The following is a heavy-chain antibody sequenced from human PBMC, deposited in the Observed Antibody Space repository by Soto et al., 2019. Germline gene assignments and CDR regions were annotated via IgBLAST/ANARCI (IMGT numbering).Heavy chain of an antibody. CDR1: GGSIVSDD. J-gene: IGHJ5*02. Sequence: SETLSLTCTVSGGSIVSDDWTWIRQPPGKGLEWIGYISRGGSARYAPSLKGRVTFSTDTSKNQVYLKLTYVTVADTAVYYCARGYWFDPWGPGTLVTVSS. CDR3: ARGYWFDP. CDR2: ISRGGSA. V-gene: IGHV4-59*01.